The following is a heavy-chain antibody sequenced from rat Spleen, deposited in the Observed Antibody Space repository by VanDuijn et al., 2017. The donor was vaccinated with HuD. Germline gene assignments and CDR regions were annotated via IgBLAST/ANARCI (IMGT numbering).Heavy chain of an antibody. V-gene: IGHV5-7*01. J-gene: IGHJ2*01. D-gene: IGHD5-1*01. Sequence: EVQLVESGGGLVQPGRSLKLSCAASGFTFSDYYMAWVRQAPKKGLEWVATISYGDSSGHSSTYYRDSVKGRFTLSRDNAKSTLYLQMDSLRSADTATYYCATVGPDWEFGYWGQGVMVTVSS. CDR1: GFTFSDYY. CDR2: ISYGDSSGHSST. CDR3: ATVGPDWEFGY.